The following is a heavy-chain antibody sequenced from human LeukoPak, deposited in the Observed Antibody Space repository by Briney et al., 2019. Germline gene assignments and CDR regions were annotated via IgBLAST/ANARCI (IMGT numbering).Heavy chain of an antibody. V-gene: IGHV1-69*05. Sequence: ASVKVSCKASGGTFSSYAISWVRQAPGQGLEWMGGIIPIFGTANYAQKFQGRVTITTDESTSTAYMELSSLRSEDTAVYYCARGYCSSTSCLPWDYYMDVWGKGTTVTVSS. D-gene: IGHD2-2*01. CDR3: ARGYCSSTSCLPWDYYMDV. CDR1: GGTFSSYA. CDR2: IIPIFGTA. J-gene: IGHJ6*03.